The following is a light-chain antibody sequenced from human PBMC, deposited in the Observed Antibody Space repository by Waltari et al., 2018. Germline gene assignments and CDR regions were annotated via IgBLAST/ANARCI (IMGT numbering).Light chain of an antibody. CDR3: QVWDSGHFPR. V-gene: IGLV3-21*02. J-gene: IGLJ2*01. CDR1: HIGFKS. CDR2: DDT. Sequence: SSVLTQPPSVSVAPGQTAIIPCGGTHIGFKSEHWHQQKPGPAPVLVMFDDTDRPSGIPERFSGSKSGNTATLSISRVEVDDEADFYCQVWDSGHFPRFGGGTKLTVL.